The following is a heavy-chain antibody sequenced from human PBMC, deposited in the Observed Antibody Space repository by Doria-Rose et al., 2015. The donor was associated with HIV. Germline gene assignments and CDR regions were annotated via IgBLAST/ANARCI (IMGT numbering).Heavy chain of an antibody. J-gene: IGHJ5*02. Sequence: QVQLVQPGAEVKKPGASVRVSCKASGYTFARYAMHWVRQATGQMPEWMGWINVDNGNTEYSQKFQGRLTITRDTSASTAYMELSSLTSDDTAVYYCAKDRVRVVQAATTLDLWGQGTLVTVSS. V-gene: IGHV1-3*01. CDR1: GYTFARYA. CDR3: AKDRVRVVQAATTLDL. CDR2: INVDNGNT. D-gene: IGHD2-2*01.